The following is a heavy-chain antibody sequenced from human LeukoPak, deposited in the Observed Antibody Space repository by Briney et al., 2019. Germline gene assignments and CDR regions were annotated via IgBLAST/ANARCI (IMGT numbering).Heavy chain of an antibody. J-gene: IGHJ5*02. Sequence: SETLSLTCTVSGGSISSSSSYWGWIRQPPGKGLGWIGRIYYSGSTYYNPSLKSRVTISVDTSKNQFSLKLSSVTAADTAVYYCARASGYSSSGGLNWFDTWGQGTLVTVSS. V-gene: IGHV4-39*01. CDR1: GGSISSSSSY. D-gene: IGHD6-13*01. CDR3: ARASGYSSSGGLNWFDT. CDR2: IYYSGST.